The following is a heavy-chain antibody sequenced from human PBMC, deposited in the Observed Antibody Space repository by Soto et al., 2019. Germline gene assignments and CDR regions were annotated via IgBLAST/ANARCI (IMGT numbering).Heavy chain of an antibody. J-gene: IGHJ5*02. V-gene: IGHV1-46*01. D-gene: IGHD3-3*01. Sequence: GASVKVSCKASGYTFTDYFMHWVRQAPGQGLEWMGIINPRSGDTGYAQKFQGRVTMTKDTSTDTAYMELSSLRSEDTAVYYCATAFWSGYHPVRNWFDPWGQGTLVTVSS. CDR2: INPRSGDT. CDR3: ATAFWSGYHPVRNWFDP. CDR1: GYTFTDYF.